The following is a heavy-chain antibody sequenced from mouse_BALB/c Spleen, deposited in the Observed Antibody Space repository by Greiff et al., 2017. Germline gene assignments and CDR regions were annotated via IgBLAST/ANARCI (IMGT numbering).Heavy chain of an antibody. D-gene: IGHD1-1*01. Sequence: DVMLVESGGGLVQPGGSRKLSCAASGFTFSSFGMHWVRQAPEKGLEWVAYISSGSSTIYYADTVKGRFTISRDNAKNTLYLQMSSLKSEDTAMYYCARHPRYYGSSSYAIDYWGQGTSVTVSS. V-gene: IGHV5-17*03. CDR3: ARHPRYYGSSSYAIDY. J-gene: IGHJ4*01. CDR2: ISSGSSTI. CDR1: GFTFSSFG.